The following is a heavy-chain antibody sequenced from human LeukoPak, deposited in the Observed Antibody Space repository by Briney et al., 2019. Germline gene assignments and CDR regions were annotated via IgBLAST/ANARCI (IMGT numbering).Heavy chain of an antibody. CDR3: ARVGSGWGEIDY. D-gene: IGHD6-19*01. V-gene: IGHV4-59*01. CDR2: IYYSGST. Sequence: SETLSLTCTVSGGSISSYYWSWIRQPPGKGLEWIGYIYYSGSTNYNPSLKSRVTISVDTSKNQFSLKLSSVAAAGTAVYYCARVGSGWGEIDYWGQGTLVIVSS. J-gene: IGHJ4*02. CDR1: GGSISSYY.